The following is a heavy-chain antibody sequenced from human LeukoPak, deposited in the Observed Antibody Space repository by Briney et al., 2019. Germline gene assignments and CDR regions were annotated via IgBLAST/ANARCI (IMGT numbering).Heavy chain of an antibody. CDR1: GGSISSYY. CDR2: IYYSGST. J-gene: IGHJ4*02. CDR3: ARSDGRVGWLQTPYYFDY. Sequence: SSETLSLTCTVSGGSISSYYWSWIRQPPGKGLEWIGYIYYSGSTNYNPSLKSRVTISVDTSKNQFSLKLSSVTAADTAVYYCARSDGRVGWLQTPYYFDYWGQGTLVTVSS. D-gene: IGHD5-24*01. V-gene: IGHV4-59*01.